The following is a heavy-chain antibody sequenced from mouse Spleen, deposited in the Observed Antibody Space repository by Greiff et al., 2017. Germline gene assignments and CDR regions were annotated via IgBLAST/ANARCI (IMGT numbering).Heavy chain of an antibody. V-gene: IGHV1-82*01. CDR1: GYAFSSSW. CDR3: ANGLLWSPGFAY. Sequence: QVQLQQSGPELVKPGASVKISCKASGYAFSSSWMNWVKQRPGKGLEWIGRIYPGDGDTNYNGKFKGKATLTADKSSSTAYMQLSSLTSEDSAVYFCANGLLWSPGFAYWGQGTLVTVSA. J-gene: IGHJ3*01. CDR2: IYPGDGDT. D-gene: IGHD2-10*01.